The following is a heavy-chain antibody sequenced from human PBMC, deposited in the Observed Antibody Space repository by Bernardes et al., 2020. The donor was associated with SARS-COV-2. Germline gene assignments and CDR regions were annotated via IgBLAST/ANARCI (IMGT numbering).Heavy chain of an antibody. CDR3: ARRGYYYYYGMDV. J-gene: IGHJ6*02. Sequence: ASVKVSCKASGYTFSSYGISWVRQAPGQGLEWMGWISAYNGNTNYAQKVQGRVTMTTDTSTSTAYMELRSLRSDDTAVYYCARRGYYYYYGMDVWGQGTTVTVSS. V-gene: IGHV1-18*01. CDR1: GYTFSSYG. CDR2: ISAYNGNT.